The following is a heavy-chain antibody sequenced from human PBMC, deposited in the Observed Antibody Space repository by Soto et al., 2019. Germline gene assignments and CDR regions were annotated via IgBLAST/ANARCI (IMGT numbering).Heavy chain of an antibody. V-gene: IGHV3-7*01. Sequence: GGSLRLSCAASEFTFDKYYMTWVRQAPGKGPEWVANIKPDGSEQYYVDSVKGRFTISRDNANNSLYLQMNSLRAEDTAVYFCARGNWNYYFGFDVWGQGTTVTVSS. J-gene: IGHJ6*02. D-gene: IGHD1-20*01. CDR1: EFTFDKYY. CDR2: IKPDGSEQ. CDR3: ARGNWNYYFGFDV.